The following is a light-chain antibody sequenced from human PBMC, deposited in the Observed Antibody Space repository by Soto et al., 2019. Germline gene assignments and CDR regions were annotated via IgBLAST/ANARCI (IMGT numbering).Light chain of an antibody. J-gene: IGKJ1*01. CDR1: QTISSW. CDR2: KAS. CDR3: QQYNGYSTWT. Sequence: DIQRTQSPSTLSGSVGDRVTITCRASQTISSWLAWYQQKPGKAPKLLIYKASTLKSGVPSRFSGSGSGTEFTPTISCLQPDDFATYYCQQYNGYSTWTFGQGTKVDIK. V-gene: IGKV1-5*03.